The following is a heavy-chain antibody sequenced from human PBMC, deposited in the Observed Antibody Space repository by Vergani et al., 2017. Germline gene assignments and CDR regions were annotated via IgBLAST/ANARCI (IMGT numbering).Heavy chain of an antibody. V-gene: IGHV4-39*01. CDR3: ARAYITIFGVVRNFDD. Sequence: QLQLQESGPGLVKPSETLSLTCSVSGGSISSSSYYWGWIRQPPGKGLEWIGNIYYSGSTYYNPSLKSRLTISVDTSRSLFSLKLSSVTAADTAVYYCARAYITIFGVVRNFDDWGEGTLVTVSS. CDR2: IYYSGST. CDR1: GGSISSSSYY. J-gene: IGHJ4*02. D-gene: IGHD3-3*01.